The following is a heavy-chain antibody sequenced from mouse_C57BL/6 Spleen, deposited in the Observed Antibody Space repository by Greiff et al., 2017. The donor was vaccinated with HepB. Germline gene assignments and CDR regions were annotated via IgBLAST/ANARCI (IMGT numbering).Heavy chain of an antibody. V-gene: IGHV1-53*01. CDR2: INPSNGGT. CDR1: GYTFTSYW. J-gene: IGHJ2*01. CDR3: ARGPLTGPYYFDY. Sequence: QVQLQQPGPELVKPGASVKLSCKASGYTFTSYWMHWVKQRPGQGLEWIGNINPSNGGTNYNEKFKSKATLTVDKSSSTAYMQLSSLTSEDSAVYYCARGPLTGPYYFDYWGQGTTLTVSS. D-gene: IGHD4-1*01.